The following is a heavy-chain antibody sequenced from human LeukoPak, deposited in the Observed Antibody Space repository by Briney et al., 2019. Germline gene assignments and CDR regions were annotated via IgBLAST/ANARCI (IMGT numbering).Heavy chain of an antibody. D-gene: IGHD4-23*01. Sequence: GGSLRLSCAASGFTFSSYAMSWVRQAPGKGLEWVSGISSSGGSTVYADSVKGRFTISRDNFRNTVFLQMNSLRAEDTAVYYCARDYGGSSPFDYWGQGTLVTVSS. CDR2: ISSSGGST. J-gene: IGHJ4*02. CDR1: GFTFSSYA. V-gene: IGHV3-23*01. CDR3: ARDYGGSSPFDY.